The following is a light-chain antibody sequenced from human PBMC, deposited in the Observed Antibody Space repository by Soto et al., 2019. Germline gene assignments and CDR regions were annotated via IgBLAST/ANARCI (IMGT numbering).Light chain of an antibody. V-gene: IGKV2-28*01. CDR1: QSLLHSNGYNY. J-gene: IGKJ2*01. CDR2: LVS. CDR3: MQALQTPYT. Sequence: DIVMTQSPLSLPVTSGEPASISCRSSQSLLHSNGYNYLEWYLQKPEQSPQLLIELVSNRASGVHDIFSGSGAGTYFTMKISRVEADDVGVYFFMQALQTPYTFGQGTKLEIK.